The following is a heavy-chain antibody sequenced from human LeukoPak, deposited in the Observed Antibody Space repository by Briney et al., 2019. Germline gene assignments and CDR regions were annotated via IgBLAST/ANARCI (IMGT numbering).Heavy chain of an antibody. Sequence: SETLSLTYTVSGGSISSYYWNWVRQPPGKGLEWIGYIYYSGSTRYSPSLKSRVTISVDTSKNQFSLKLSSVTAADTAVYYCARGGGGRLYPYYFDYWGQGTLVTVSS. V-gene: IGHV4-59*01. CDR2: IYYSGST. CDR1: GGSISSYY. D-gene: IGHD3-16*02. J-gene: IGHJ4*02. CDR3: ARGGGGRLYPYYFDY.